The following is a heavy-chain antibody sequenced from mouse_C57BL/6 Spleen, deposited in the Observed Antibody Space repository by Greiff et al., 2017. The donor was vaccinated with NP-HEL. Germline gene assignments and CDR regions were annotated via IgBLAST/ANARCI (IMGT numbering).Heavy chain of an antibody. Sequence: VQLQQPGAELVRPGSSVKLSCKASGYTFPSYWMHWVKQRPIQGLEWIGNIYPSDSETHYNQKFKDKATLTVDKSSSTAYMQLSSLTSEDSAVYYCARHYGSTWYFDVWGTGTTVTVSS. CDR3: ARHYGSTWYFDV. CDR2: IYPSDSET. V-gene: IGHV1-52*01. CDR1: GYTFPSYW. J-gene: IGHJ1*03. D-gene: IGHD1-1*01.